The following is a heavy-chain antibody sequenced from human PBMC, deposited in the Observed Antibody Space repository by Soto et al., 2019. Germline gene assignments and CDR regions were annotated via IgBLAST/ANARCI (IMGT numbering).Heavy chain of an antibody. J-gene: IGHJ6*03. V-gene: IGHV1-3*01. CDR2: INAGNGNT. CDR3: ARGHLAVVPVASWFYYMDV. Sequence: ASVKVSCKASGYTFTNYAVHWVRQAPGQRLEWMGWINAGNGNTRFSQDFQGRLSLTRDISARTVYMELSSLRSEDTAVYFCARGHLAVVPVASWFYYMDVWGKGTTVTVSS. CDR1: GYTFTNYA. D-gene: IGHD2-2*01.